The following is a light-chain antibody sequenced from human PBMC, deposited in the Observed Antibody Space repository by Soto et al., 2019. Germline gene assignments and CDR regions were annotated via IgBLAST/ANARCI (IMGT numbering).Light chain of an antibody. CDR3: LQYNTWPYT. V-gene: IGKV3-15*01. J-gene: IGKJ2*01. CDR1: QSVSAN. Sequence: EVVMTQSPGTLSVSPGEGATLSCRASQSVSANLAWYQHRPGQAPRPLIYDASTRAIGVPARFSGRGSETEFTLTISGLQSEDFGFYYCLQYNTWPYTFGRGTKLEI. CDR2: DAS.